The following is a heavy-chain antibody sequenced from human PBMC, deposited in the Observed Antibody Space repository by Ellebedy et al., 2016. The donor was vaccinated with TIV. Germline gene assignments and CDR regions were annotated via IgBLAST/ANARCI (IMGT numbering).Heavy chain of an antibody. D-gene: IGHD1-26*01. J-gene: IGHJ4*02. CDR1: GFTFSNYD. CDR3: AKGESGSFWR. CDR2: ISRSGAT. V-gene: IGHV3-23*01. Sequence: GESLKISCAASGFTFSNYDMQWVRQAPGKGPEWVTGISRSGATYYADSVKGRFTISRDNSKSTLSLDMNSVRAEDTALYYCAKGESGSFWRWGQGTLITVSS.